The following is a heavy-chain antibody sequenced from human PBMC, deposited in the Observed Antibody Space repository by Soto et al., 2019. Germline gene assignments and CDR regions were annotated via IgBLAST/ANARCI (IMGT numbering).Heavy chain of an antibody. CDR3: AKVQLTDYLRYAPHL. D-gene: IGHD2-8*01. CDR2: ISPNGDST. J-gene: IGHJ3*01. V-gene: IGHV3-23*01. Sequence: EVQLLESGGGLVQPGGSLRLACAASGFTFNNYAMNWVRQAPGRGLEWVCIISPNGDSTYYADSVKGRFTISRDNSQNTVFLQMNSLRAEDTAIYFCAKVQLTDYLRYAPHLWGQGTLVTVSS. CDR1: GFTFNNYA.